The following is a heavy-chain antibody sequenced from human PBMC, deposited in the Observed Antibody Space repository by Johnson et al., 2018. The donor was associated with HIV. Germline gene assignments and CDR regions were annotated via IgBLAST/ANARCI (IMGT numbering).Heavy chain of an antibody. CDR1: GFTFSSYW. J-gene: IGHJ3*02. D-gene: IGHD6-6*01. Sequence: VQLVESGGGVVQPGGSLRLSCAASGFTFSSYWMSWVRQAPGKGLEWVANIKQDGSEKYYVDSVKGRFTISRDNSKNTLYLQMNSLRAEDTAVYYCARDITAARPSAFDIWGQGTMVTVSS. CDR3: ARDITAARPSAFDI. CDR2: IKQDGSEK. V-gene: IGHV3-7*01.